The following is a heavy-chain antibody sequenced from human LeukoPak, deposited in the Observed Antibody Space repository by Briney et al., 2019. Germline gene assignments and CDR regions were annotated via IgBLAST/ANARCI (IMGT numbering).Heavy chain of an antibody. CDR2: IKQDGSEK. CDR3: AGDDYDFWSGYVAYYYYYMDV. J-gene: IGHJ6*03. Sequence: GGSLRLSCAASGFTFSSYWMSWVRQAPGKGLEWVANIKQDGSEKYYVDSVKGRFTISRDNAKNSLYLQMNSLRAEDTAVYYCAGDDYDFWSGYVAYYYYYMDVWGKGTTVTVSS. CDR1: GFTFSSYW. D-gene: IGHD3-3*01. V-gene: IGHV3-7*01.